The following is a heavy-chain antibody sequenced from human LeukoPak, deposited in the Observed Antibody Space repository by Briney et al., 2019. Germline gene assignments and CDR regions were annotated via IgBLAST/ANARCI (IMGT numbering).Heavy chain of an antibody. V-gene: IGHV3-23*01. CDR3: AKESEGASPAY. CDR1: GFTFSSYA. Sequence: PGGSLGLSCAASGFTFSSYAMSWVRQAPGKGLEWVSAISGSGGSTYYADSVKGRFTISRDNSTNTYYLQMDSLRAEDTAVYYCAKESEGASPAYWGRGTLVTVSS. J-gene: IGHJ4*02. CDR2: ISGSGGST. D-gene: IGHD3-16*01.